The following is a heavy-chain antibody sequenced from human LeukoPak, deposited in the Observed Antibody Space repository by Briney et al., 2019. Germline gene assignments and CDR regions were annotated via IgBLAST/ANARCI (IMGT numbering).Heavy chain of an antibody. Sequence: SVMVSCKASGGTFSSYAISWVRQAPGQGLEWMGGIIPIFGTANYAQKFQGRVTITADESTSTAYMELSSLRSEDTAVYYCATSGSYYLFDYWGQGTLVTVSS. D-gene: IGHD1-26*01. CDR2: IIPIFGTA. CDR3: ATSGSYYLFDY. J-gene: IGHJ4*02. V-gene: IGHV1-69*13. CDR1: GGTFSSYA.